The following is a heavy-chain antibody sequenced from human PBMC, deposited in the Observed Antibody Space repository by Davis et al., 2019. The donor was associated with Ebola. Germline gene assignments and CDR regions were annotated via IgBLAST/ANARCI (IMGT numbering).Heavy chain of an antibody. CDR3: ARVGGSSGNWFDP. D-gene: IGHD6-25*01. CDR1: GDSISSYY. CDR2: IYYSGST. V-gene: IGHV4-59*01. Sequence: PSETLSLTCTVSGDSISSYYWSWIRQPPGKGLEWIGYIYYSGSTNYNPSLKSRVTISVDTSKNQFSLKLSSVTAADTAVYYCARVGGSSGNWFDPWGQGTLVTVSS. J-gene: IGHJ5*02.